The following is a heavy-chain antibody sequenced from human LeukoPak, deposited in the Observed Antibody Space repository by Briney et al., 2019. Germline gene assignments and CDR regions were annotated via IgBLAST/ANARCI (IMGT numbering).Heavy chain of an antibody. Sequence: ASVKVSCKASGGTFSSYAISWVRQAPGQGLEWMGGIIPIFGTANYAQKFQGRVTITADKSTSTAYMELSSLRSEDTAVYYCASQSAKNWNDAEDAFDIWGQGTMVTVSS. CDR1: GGTFSSYA. V-gene: IGHV1-69*06. J-gene: IGHJ3*02. CDR3: ASQSAKNWNDAEDAFDI. CDR2: IIPIFGTA. D-gene: IGHD1-1*01.